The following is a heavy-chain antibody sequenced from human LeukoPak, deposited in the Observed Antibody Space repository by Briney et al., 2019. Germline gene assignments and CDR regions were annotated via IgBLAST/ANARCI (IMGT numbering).Heavy chain of an antibody. CDR3: AKDLQAVVRGVIITPTFDY. CDR2: ISYDGSNK. CDR1: GFTFSSYG. Sequence: GGSLRLSCAASGFTFSSYGMHWVRQAPGKGLEWVAVISYDGSNKYYADSVKGRFTISRDNSKNTLYLQMNSLRAEDTAVYYCAKDLQAVVRGVIITPTFDYWGQGTLVTVSS. D-gene: IGHD3-10*01. J-gene: IGHJ4*02. V-gene: IGHV3-30*18.